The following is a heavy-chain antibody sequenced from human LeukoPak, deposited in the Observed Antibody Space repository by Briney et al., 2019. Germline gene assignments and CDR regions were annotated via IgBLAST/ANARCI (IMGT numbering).Heavy chain of an antibody. J-gene: IGHJ3*02. CDR3: ARDRTMEAFDI. CDR2: ISSSSSST. V-gene: IGHV3-11*05. CDR1: GFTFSEYY. D-gene: IGHD2-2*01. Sequence: GGSLRLSCAASGFTFSEYYMSWIRQAPGKGLEWVSYISSSSSSTNFADSVRGRFTISRDNAKNSLYLQMNSLRAEDTGVYYCARDRTMEAFDIWGQGTMVTVSS.